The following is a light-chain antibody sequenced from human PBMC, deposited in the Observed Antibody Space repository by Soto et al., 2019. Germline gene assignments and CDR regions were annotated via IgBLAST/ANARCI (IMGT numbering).Light chain of an antibody. J-gene: IGKJ4*01. V-gene: IGKV3-11*01. CDR2: DAS. CDR3: QQRSNWPPLT. CDR1: QSVSSY. Sequence: EIVLTQSPATLSLSPGERATLSCRASQSVSSYLAWYQQKPGQAPRLLIYDASNRATGIPARFSGSGSGTDFTLTIGSLDPEDFAVYYCQQRSNWPPLTFGGGTKVEIK.